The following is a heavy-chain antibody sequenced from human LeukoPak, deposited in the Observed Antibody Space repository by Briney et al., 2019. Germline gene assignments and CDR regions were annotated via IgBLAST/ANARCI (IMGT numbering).Heavy chain of an antibody. V-gene: IGHV3-21*01. CDR2: ISSSSSYI. CDR1: GFTFSSYS. Sequence: GGSLRLSCAASGFTFSSYSINWVRQAPGKGLEWVSSISSSSSYIYYADSVKGRFTISRDNAKNSLYLQMNSLRAEDTAVCYCARDSSGSYWGNDAFDIWGQGTMVTVSS. D-gene: IGHD1-26*01. J-gene: IGHJ3*02. CDR3: ARDSSGSYWGNDAFDI.